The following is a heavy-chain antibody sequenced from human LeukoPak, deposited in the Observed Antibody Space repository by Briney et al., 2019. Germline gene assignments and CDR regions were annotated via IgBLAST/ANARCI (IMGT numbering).Heavy chain of an antibody. CDR1: GFTFSSYS. V-gene: IGHV3-21*01. CDR3: AREYGDYPSNYYGMDV. Sequence: GGSLRLSCAASGFTFSSYSMNWVRQAPGKGLEWVSSISSSSSYIYYADSVKGRFTISRHNAKNSLYLQMNSLRAEDTAVYYCAREYGDYPSNYYGMDVWGQGTTVTVSS. D-gene: IGHD4-17*01. J-gene: IGHJ6*02. CDR2: ISSSSSYI.